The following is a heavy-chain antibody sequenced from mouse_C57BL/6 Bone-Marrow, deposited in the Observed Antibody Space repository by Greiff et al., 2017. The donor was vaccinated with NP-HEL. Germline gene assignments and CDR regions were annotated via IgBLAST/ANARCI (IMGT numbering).Heavy chain of an antibody. Sequence: VQLQQSGPVLVKPGASVKMSCKASGYTFTDYYMNWVKQSHGKSLEWIGVINPYNGGTSYNQKFKGKATLTVDKSSSTAYMELNSLTSEDSAVYYCARGSTTVVARGYWGQGTTLTVSS. J-gene: IGHJ2*01. CDR2: INPYNGGT. CDR1: GYTFTDYY. V-gene: IGHV1-19*01. CDR3: ARGSTTVVARGY. D-gene: IGHD1-1*01.